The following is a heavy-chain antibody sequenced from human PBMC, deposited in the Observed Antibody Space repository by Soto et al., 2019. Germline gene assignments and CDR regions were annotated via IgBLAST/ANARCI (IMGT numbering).Heavy chain of an antibody. CDR1: GFTFSSYA. CDR2: ISGSGGST. Sequence: GGSLRLSCAASGFTFSSYAMSWVRQAPGKGLEWVSAISGSGGSTYYADSVKGRFTISRDNSKNTLYLQMNGLRAEDTAVYYCAKLDNYDYGDYNYYYGMDVWGQGTTVTVSS. V-gene: IGHV3-23*01. CDR3: AKLDNYDYGDYNYYYGMDV. J-gene: IGHJ6*02. D-gene: IGHD4-17*01.